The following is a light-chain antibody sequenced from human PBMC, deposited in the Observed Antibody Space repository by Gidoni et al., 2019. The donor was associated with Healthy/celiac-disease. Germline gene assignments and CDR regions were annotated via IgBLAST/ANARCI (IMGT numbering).Light chain of an antibody. J-gene: IGLJ7*01. Sequence: QSALTQPASVSGSPGQSITISCTGTSGDVGGYNYVSWYQQHPGKAPNLIIYDVSNRPSGVSNRFSGSKSGNTASLTISGLQAEDEADYYCSSYTSSSTLAVFGGGTQLTVL. CDR1: SGDVGGYNY. V-gene: IGLV2-14*03. CDR3: SSYTSSSTLAV. CDR2: DVS.